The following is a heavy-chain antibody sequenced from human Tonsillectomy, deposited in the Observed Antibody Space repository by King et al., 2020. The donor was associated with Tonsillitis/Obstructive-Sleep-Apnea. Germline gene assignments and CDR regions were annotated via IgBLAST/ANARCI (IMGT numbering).Heavy chain of an antibody. V-gene: IGHV3-74*01. CDR3: ARGRFCSGGSCPDWIDV. J-gene: IGHJ6*03. CDR1: GFTFSRYW. D-gene: IGHD2-15*01. CDR2: ISTDESST. Sequence: VQLVESGGGLVQPGGSLRLSCEVSGFTFSRYWMHWVRQGPGKGLVWVSRISTDESSTSHADSVKGRFTISRDNAKNTLYLQMNSLRVEDTAVYYCARGRFCSGGSCPDWIDVWGKGTTVTVS.